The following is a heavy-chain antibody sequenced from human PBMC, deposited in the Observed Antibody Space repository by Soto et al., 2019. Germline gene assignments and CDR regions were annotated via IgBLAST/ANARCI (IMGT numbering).Heavy chain of an antibody. CDR1: GFTFSSYA. J-gene: IGHJ4*02. Sequence: GGSLRLSCAASGFTFSSYAMSWVRQAPGKGLEWVSAISGSGGSTYYADSVKGRFTISRDNSKNTLYLQMNSLRAEDTAVYYCAKAGSRIIAAAGTVDYWGQGTLVTVSS. V-gene: IGHV3-23*01. CDR2: ISGSGGST. D-gene: IGHD6-13*01. CDR3: AKAGSRIIAAAGTVDY.